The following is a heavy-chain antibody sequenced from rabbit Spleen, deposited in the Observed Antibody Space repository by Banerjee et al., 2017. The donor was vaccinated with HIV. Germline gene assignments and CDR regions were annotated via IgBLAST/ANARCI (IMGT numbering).Heavy chain of an antibody. Sequence: EQLEESGGGLVKPEGSLTLTCAASGFSFSSNYWICWVRQAPGKGLEWIACIYTSSSGSTRYASWAKGRFTVSKTSSTTVTLQMTSLTAADTATYFCVRDTWNFNLWGPGTLVTVS. D-gene: IGHD3-1*01. J-gene: IGHJ4*01. CDR3: VRDTWNFNL. CDR1: GFSFSSNYW. V-gene: IGHV1S45*01. CDR2: IYTSSSGST.